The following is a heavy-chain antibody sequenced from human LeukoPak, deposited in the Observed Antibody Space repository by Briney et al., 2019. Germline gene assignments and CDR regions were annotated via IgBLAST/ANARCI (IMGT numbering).Heavy chain of an antibody. D-gene: IGHD6-19*01. CDR3: ARIAVAGTGYFDY. J-gene: IGHJ4*02. CDR1: GYTFTGYY. V-gene: IGHV1-2*02. CDR2: INPNSGGT. Sequence: ASVKVSCKASGYTFTGYYVHWVRQAPGQGLEWMGWINPNSGGTNYAQKFQGRVTMTRDTSISTAYMELSSLRSEDTAVYYCARIAVAGTGYFDYWGQGTLVTVSS.